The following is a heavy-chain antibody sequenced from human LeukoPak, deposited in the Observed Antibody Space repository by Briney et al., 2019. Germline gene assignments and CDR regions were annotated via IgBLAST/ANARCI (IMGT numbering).Heavy chain of an antibody. CDR3: ARDIAARLPNYYYYYMDV. V-gene: IGHV1-46*01. CDR1: GYTFTSYY. Sequence: ASVKVSFKASGYTFTSYYMHWVRQAPGQGLEWMGLINTTGGRTGYAQKFQGRVTMTRDMSISTAYMELSRLRSDDTAVYYCARDIAARLPNYYYYYMDVWGKGTTVTVSS. J-gene: IGHJ6*03. D-gene: IGHD6-6*01. CDR2: INTTGGRT.